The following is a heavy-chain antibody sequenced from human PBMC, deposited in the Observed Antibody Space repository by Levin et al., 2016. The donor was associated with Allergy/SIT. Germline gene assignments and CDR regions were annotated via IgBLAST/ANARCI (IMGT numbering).Heavy chain of an antibody. J-gene: IGHJ4*02. D-gene: IGHD4-17*01. V-gene: IGHV3-21*01. Sequence: GESLKISCAASGFTFSSYSMNWVRQAPGKGLEWVSSISSSSSYIYYADSVKGRFTISRDNAKNSLYLQMNSLRAEDTAVYYCARVWDGDGPTYFDYWGQGNPGHRLL. CDR3: ARVWDGDGPTYFDY. CDR2: ISSSSSYI. CDR1: GFTFSSYS.